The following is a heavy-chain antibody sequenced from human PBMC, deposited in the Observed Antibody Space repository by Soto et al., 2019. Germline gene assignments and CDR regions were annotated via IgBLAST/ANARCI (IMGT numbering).Heavy chain of an antibody. CDR1: GFTFSSYG. D-gene: IGHD6-19*01. J-gene: IGHJ6*02. V-gene: IGHV3-33*01. Sequence: QVQLVESGGGVVQPGRSLRLSCAASGFTFSSYGMHWVRQAPGKGLEWVAVIWYDGSNKYYADSVKGRFTISRDNSKNTLYLQMNSLRAEDTAVYYCARQGQWLVFYYYYGMDVWGQGTTVTVSS. CDR3: ARQGQWLVFYYYYGMDV. CDR2: IWYDGSNK.